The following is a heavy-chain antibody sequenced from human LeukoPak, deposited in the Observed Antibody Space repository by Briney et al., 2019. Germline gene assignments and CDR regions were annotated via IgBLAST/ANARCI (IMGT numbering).Heavy chain of an antibody. J-gene: IGHJ3*01. V-gene: IGHV1-2*02. CDR3: ARDSFGVNAFSF. D-gene: IGHD2-21*01. CDR2: INPNSGGT. CDR1: GYTFTGYY. Sequence: ASVKVSCKASGYTFTGYYMHWVRQAPGQGLEWMGWINPNSGGTNYAQKFQGRVTMTRDTSISTAYMELSRLRSDDTAVYYCARDSFGVNAFSFWGPGTVVTVSS.